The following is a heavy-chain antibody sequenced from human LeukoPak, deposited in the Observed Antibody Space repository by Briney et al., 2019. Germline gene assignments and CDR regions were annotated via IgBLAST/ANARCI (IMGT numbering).Heavy chain of an antibody. Sequence: GGSLRLSCAASGFTFSTFAMIWVRQPPGKGLEWVSSIFPSGGEIHYADSVRGRFAISRDNSKNTLYLQMNSLRAEDTALYYCAKVGYTYAQGAFDYWGQGTLVTVSS. D-gene: IGHD5-18*01. CDR2: IFPSGGEI. CDR3: AKVGYTYAQGAFDY. V-gene: IGHV3-23*01. J-gene: IGHJ4*02. CDR1: GFTFSTFA.